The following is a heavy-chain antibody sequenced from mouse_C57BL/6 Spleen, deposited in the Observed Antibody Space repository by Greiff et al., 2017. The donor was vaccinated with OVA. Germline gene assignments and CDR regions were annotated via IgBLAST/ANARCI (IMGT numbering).Heavy chain of an antibody. CDR3: ARGAPPEWYFDV. Sequence: VQLKESGPELVKPGASVKMSCKASGYTFTDYNMHWVKQSHGKSLEWIGYINPNNGGTSYNQKFKGKATLTVNKSSSTAYMELRSLTSEDSAVYYCARGAPPEWYFDVWGTGTTVTVSS. CDR2: INPNNGGT. CDR1: GYTFTDYN. V-gene: IGHV1-22*01. J-gene: IGHJ1*03.